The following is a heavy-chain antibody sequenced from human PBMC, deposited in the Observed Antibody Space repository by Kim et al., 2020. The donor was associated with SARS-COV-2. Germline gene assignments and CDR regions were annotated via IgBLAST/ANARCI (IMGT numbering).Heavy chain of an antibody. Sequence: GGSLRLSCAASGFTFSSYGMHWVRQAPGKGLEWVAVIWYDGSNEYYADSVKGRFTISRDNSKNTLYLQMNSLRAEDTAVYYCARDKFVRYFDWLLSVYGMDVWGQGTTVTVSS. J-gene: IGHJ6*02. CDR2: IWYDGSNE. CDR1: GFTFSSYG. V-gene: IGHV3-33*01. CDR3: ARDKFVRYFDWLLSVYGMDV. D-gene: IGHD3-9*01.